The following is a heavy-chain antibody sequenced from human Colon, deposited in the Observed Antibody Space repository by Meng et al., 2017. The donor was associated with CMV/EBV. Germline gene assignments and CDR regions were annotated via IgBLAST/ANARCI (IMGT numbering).Heavy chain of an antibody. CDR3: AKESGMTIIGVAHYGVDV. CDR1: GFTFDTFA. J-gene: IGHJ6*02. Sequence: GESLKISCAASGFTFDTFAMHWVCQAPGKGLEWVAFTPYDGSNEYYADSVKGRFTISRDNSKNTLYLQMNSLRAEDTAIYYCAKESGMTIIGVAHYGVDVWGQGTTVTVSS. CDR2: TPYDGSNE. V-gene: IGHV3-30*02. D-gene: IGHD3-3*01.